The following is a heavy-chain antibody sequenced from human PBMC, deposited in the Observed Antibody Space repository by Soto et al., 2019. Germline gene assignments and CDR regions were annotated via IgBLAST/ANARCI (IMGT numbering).Heavy chain of an antibody. Sequence: ASVKVSCKASGYTFTSYDINWVRQATGQGLEWMGWMNPNSGNTGYAQKFQGRVAMTRNTSISTAYMELSSLRSEDTAVYYCARAGISVAGNDAFDIWGQGTMVTFSS. CDR2: MNPNSGNT. CDR3: ARAGISVAGNDAFDI. D-gene: IGHD6-19*01. J-gene: IGHJ3*02. CDR1: GYTFTSYD. V-gene: IGHV1-8*01.